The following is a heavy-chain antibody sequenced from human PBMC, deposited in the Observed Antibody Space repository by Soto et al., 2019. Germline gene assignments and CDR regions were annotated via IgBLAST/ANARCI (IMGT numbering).Heavy chain of an antibody. J-gene: IGHJ4*02. CDR2: IYYSGST. CDR3: ARGGHSSGWYDFDY. D-gene: IGHD6-19*01. V-gene: IGHV4-61*08. Sequence: PSETLSLTCTVSGGSISSGGYYWSWIRQPPGKGLEWIGYIYYSGSTNYNPSLKSRVTISVDTSKNQFSLKLSSVTAADTAVYYCARGGHSSGWYDFDYWGQGTLVTVSS. CDR1: GGSISSGGYY.